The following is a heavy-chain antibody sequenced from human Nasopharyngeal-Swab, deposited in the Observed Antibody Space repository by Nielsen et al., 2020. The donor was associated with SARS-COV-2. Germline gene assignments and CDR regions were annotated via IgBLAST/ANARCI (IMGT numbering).Heavy chain of an antibody. V-gene: IGHV4-59*01. J-gene: IGHJ3*02. CDR1: GGSISSYY. CDR2: IYYSGST. D-gene: IGHD3-22*01. CDR3: ARESDYYDSSGSLGDAFDI. Sequence: ESLKISCTVSGGSISSYYWSWIRQPPGKGLEWIGYIYYSGSTNYNPSLKSRVTISVDTSKNQFSLKLSSVTAADTAVYYCARESDYYDSSGSLGDAFDIWGQGTMVTVSS.